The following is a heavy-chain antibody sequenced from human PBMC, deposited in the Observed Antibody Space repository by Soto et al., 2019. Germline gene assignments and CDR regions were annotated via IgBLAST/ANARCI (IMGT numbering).Heavy chain of an antibody. V-gene: IGHV5-51*01. CDR3: ARRGGSSSSWYRTDNWFDP. CDR2: IYPGDSDT. CDR1: GYSFTSYW. Sequence: GESLKISCKGSGYSFTSYWIGWVRQMPGKGLEWMGIIYPGDSDTRYSPSFQGQVTISADKSISTAYLQWSSLKASDTAMYYCARRGGSSSSWYRTDNWFDPWGQGTLVTVSS. D-gene: IGHD6-13*01. J-gene: IGHJ5*02.